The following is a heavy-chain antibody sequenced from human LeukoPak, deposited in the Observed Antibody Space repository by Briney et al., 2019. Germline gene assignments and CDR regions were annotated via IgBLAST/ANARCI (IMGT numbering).Heavy chain of an antibody. Sequence: GGSLRLSCAASGNYWMHWVRQAPGKGLVWVSHINSDGSWTSYADSVKGRFTISKDNAKNTVYLQMNSLRAEDTAVYYCVSFYETYWGRRTLVTVSS. J-gene: IGHJ4*02. CDR3: VSFYETY. CDR1: GNYW. D-gene: IGHD2/OR15-2a*01. V-gene: IGHV3-74*01. CDR2: INSDGSWT.